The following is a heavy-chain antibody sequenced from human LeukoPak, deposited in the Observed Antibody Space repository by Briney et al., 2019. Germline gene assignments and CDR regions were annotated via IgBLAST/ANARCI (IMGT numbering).Heavy chain of an antibody. J-gene: IGHJ5*02. CDR1: GFTFSDYY. V-gene: IGHV3-11*01. CDR2: ITGSGTSV. CDR3: TRDPEYSGT. Sequence: GGSLRLSCEAPGFTFSDYYINWIRQAPGRGLEWIAYITGSGTSVYYADSVKGRFSVSRDNAANSVFLQMDSLRVDDSAVYFCTRDPEYSGTWGQGTLVTVSS. D-gene: IGHD5-12*01.